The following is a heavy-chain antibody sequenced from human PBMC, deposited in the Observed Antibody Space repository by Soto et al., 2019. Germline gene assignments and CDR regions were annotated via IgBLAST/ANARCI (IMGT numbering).Heavy chain of an antibody. V-gene: IGHV1-8*01. Sequence: QVQLVQSGAEVQRPGASVKVSCRASGYAFGDYDISWVRQAPGQGLEWMGWMNPNSANTGYAQKFQGRVSMTRDMPISTAYMELSRLRPEDTAIYYCARMATYGTLKWFDPWGQGALVTVSS. CDR3: ARMATYGTLKWFDP. CDR2: MNPNSANT. D-gene: IGHD1-1*01. CDR1: GYAFGDYD. J-gene: IGHJ5*02.